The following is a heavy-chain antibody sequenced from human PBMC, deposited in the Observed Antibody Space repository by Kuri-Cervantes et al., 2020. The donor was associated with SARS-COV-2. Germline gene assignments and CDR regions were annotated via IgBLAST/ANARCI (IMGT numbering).Heavy chain of an antibody. Sequence: ESLKISCAVYGGSFSGYYWSWIRQPPGKGLEWIGEINHSGSTNHNPSLKSRVTISVDTSKNQFSLKLSSVTAADTAVYYCAVSSGWWYFDYWGQGTLVT. D-gene: IGHD6-19*01. V-gene: IGHV4-34*01. CDR2: INHSGST. CDR3: AVSSGWWYFDY. J-gene: IGHJ4*02. CDR1: GGSFSGYY.